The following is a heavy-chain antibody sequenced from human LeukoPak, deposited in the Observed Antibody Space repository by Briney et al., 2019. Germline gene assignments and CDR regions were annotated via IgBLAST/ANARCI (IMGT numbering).Heavy chain of an antibody. D-gene: IGHD6-13*01. CDR2: FDPEDGET. CDR3: ATDLGVAAAGTADY. V-gene: IGHV1-24*01. J-gene: IGHJ4*02. CDR1: GYTLTELS. Sequence: GASVKVSCKVSGYTLTELSMHWVRQAPGKGNEWMGGFDPEDGETIYAQKFQGRVTMTEDTSTDTAYMELSSLRSEDTAVYYCATDLGVAAAGTADYWGQGTLVTVSS.